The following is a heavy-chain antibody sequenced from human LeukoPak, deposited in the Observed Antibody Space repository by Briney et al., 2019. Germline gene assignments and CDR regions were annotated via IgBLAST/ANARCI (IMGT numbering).Heavy chain of an antibody. CDR2: ISAYNGNT. CDR1: GYTFTVYY. J-gene: IGHJ4*02. V-gene: IGHV1-18*04. CDR3: ARDPRYSYGEVDY. Sequence: ASVKVSCKASGYTFTVYYIHWMRQVPGQGLEWMGWISAYNGNTNYAQKLQGRVTMTTDTSTSTAYMELRSLRSDDTAVYYCARDPRYSYGEVDYWGQGTLVTVSS. D-gene: IGHD5-18*01.